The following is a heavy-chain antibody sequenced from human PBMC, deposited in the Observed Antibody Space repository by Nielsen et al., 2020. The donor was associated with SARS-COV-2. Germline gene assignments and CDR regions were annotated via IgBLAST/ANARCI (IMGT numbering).Heavy chain of an antibody. D-gene: IGHD3-22*01. Sequence: GGSLRLSCAASGLTFSTYSMMWVRQAPGKGLEWVSHISSSGSYIYYADSVKGRFTISRDNAKNSVYLQMNSLRAEDTAVYYCAREQRDYSDHIKWFDSWGQGTLVTVSS. J-gene: IGHJ5*01. CDR2: ISSSGSYI. CDR1: GLTFSTYS. V-gene: IGHV3-21*01. CDR3: AREQRDYSDHIKWFDS.